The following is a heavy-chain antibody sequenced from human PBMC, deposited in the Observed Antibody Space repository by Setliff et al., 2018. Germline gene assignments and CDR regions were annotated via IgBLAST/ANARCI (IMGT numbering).Heavy chain of an antibody. J-gene: IGHJ6*02. CDR1: GYSISSGYY. CDR3: ARHRSGRLPSDCSSTSCYRLAIYYYYGMDA. D-gene: IGHD2-2*02. V-gene: IGHV4-38-2*01. Sequence: PSETLSLTCAVSGYSISSGYYWGWIRQPPGKGLEWIGSIYHSGSTYYNPSLKSRVTISVDTSKNQFSLKLSSVTAADTAVYYCARHRSGRLPSDCSSTSCYRLAIYYYYGMDAWGQGTTVTVSS. CDR2: IYHSGST.